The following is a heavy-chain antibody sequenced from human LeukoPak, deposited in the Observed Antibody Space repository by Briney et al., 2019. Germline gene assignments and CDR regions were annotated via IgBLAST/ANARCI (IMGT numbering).Heavy chain of an antibody. CDR3: ARDWGGHPLGWFDP. D-gene: IGHD2-21*01. Sequence: PGGSLRLSCALSVFIDSSYHMLWPRQAPGKGLEWVSVIYSGGRTYYADSVKGRFTISRDNSKNTLYLQMNSLRAEDTAVYYCARDWGGHPLGWFDPWGQGTLVTVSS. J-gene: IGHJ5*02. CDR2: IYSGGRT. CDR1: VFIDSSYH. V-gene: IGHV3-66*01.